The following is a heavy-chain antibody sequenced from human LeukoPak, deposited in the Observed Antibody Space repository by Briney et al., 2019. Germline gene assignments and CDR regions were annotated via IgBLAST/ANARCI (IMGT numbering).Heavy chain of an antibody. CDR1: WLTVSGNY. CDR2: IYSGGTT. V-gene: IGHV3-53*01. CDR3: ARDREGP. D-gene: IGHD1-26*01. J-gene: IGHJ5*02. Sequence: QPGGSLRLSCGASWLTVSGNYMIWVRQAPGKGLEWVSLIYSGGTTYYADSVKGRFTISRDNSKNTLYLQMNSLRPEGTAVYYCARDREGPWGQGTLVTVSS.